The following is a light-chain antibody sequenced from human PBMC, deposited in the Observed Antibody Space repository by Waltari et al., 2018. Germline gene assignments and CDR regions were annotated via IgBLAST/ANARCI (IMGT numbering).Light chain of an antibody. CDR1: PSIETN. Sequence: VMTQSPATLSLFPGERAVLSCLASPSIETNLAWFPQNPGQAPRLLISGASTRATNVPTRFSGSGSGTAFTLTISSLQSEDFAVYYCQQYNNWPPWTFGPGTKVEIK. CDR3: QQYNNWPPWT. J-gene: IGKJ1*01. V-gene: IGKV3-15*01. CDR2: GAS.